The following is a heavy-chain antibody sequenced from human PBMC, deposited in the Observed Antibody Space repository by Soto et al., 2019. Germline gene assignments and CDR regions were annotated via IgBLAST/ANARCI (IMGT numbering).Heavy chain of an antibody. CDR2: IIPFYDKP. Sequence: QVELVQSGIEAKNPGSSVKVSCKASGDTFSNYPINWVRQAPGQGLEWMGGIIPFYDKPNYAENFLGRVTISADKFTATAYLEVSSLRSEDTAVYFCARGYRELFFYAMDVWGRGTPVIVSS. J-gene: IGHJ6*02. D-gene: IGHD3-10*01. CDR3: ARGYRELFFYAMDV. CDR1: GDTFSNYP. V-gene: IGHV1-69*06.